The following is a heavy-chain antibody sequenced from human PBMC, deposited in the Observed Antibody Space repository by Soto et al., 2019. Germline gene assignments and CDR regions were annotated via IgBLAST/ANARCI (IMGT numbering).Heavy chain of an antibody. CDR3: ARVKQGRGGYDSPSDY. CDR2: IRYDGSNK. J-gene: IGHJ4*02. V-gene: IGHV3-33*01. Sequence: QVQLVESGGGVVQPGGSLRLSCAPSGFIFSSYGMHWVRQAPGKGLEWVAVIRYDGSNKYYGDSVKGLFTISRDNSKNTLYLEMNSLRAEDTAVYYCARVKQGRGGYDSPSDYWGQGTLVTVSS. D-gene: IGHD5-12*01. CDR1: GFIFSSYG.